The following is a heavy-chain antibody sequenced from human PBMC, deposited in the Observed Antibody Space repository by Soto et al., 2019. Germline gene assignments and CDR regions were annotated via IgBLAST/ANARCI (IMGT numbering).Heavy chain of an antibody. Sequence: LRLSCAASGLTFSDYYMSWIRQAPGKGLEWVSYISSSGSIIYYADSVKGRFTISRDNAKNSLYLQLNSLRAEDTAVYYCARDLGYYASDGYFDYWGQGTVVTVSS. D-gene: IGHD3-22*01. CDR2: ISSSGSII. CDR3: ARDLGYYASDGYFDY. CDR1: GLTFSDYY. V-gene: IGHV3-11*01. J-gene: IGHJ4*02.